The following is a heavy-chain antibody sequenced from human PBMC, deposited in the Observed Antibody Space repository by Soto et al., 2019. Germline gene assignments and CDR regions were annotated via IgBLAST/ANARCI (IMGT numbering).Heavy chain of an antibody. CDR3: ARDRRAYYYDSSGYYSDNWFDP. J-gene: IGHJ5*02. CDR1: GFTFSSYG. CDR2: IWYDGSNK. Sequence: PGGSLRLSCAASGFTFSSYGMHWVRQAPGKGLEWVAVIWYDGSNKYYADSVKGRFTISRDNSKNTLYLQMNSLRAEDTAVYYCARDRRAYYYDSSGYYSDNWFDPWGQGT. V-gene: IGHV3-33*01. D-gene: IGHD3-22*01.